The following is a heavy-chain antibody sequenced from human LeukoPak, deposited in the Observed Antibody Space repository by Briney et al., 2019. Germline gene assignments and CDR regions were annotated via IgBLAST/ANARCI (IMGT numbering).Heavy chain of an antibody. V-gene: IGHV3-30*02. CDR3: AKRGQQLSLSNWFDP. CDR1: GFTFSSYG. Sequence: PGGSLRLSCAASGFTFSSYGMHWVRQAPGKGLEWVAFIRYDGSNKYYADSVKGRFTISRDNAKNTLYLQMNSLRAEDTAVYYCAKRGQQLSLSNWFDPWDQGTLVTVSS. D-gene: IGHD6-13*01. J-gene: IGHJ5*02. CDR2: IRYDGSNK.